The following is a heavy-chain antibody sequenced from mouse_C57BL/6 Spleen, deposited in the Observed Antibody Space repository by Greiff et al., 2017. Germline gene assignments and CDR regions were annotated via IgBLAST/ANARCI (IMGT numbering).Heavy chain of an antibody. CDR2: ISSGGDYI. V-gene: IGHV5-9-1*02. J-gene: IGHJ1*03. CDR3: TRDTHYYGSSDWYFDV. CDR1: GFTFSSYA. D-gene: IGHD1-1*01. Sequence: EVQLVESGEGLVKPGGSLKLSCAASGFTFSSYAMSWVRQTPEKRLEWVAYISSGGDYIYYADTVKGRFTISRDNARNTLYLQMSSLKSEDTAMYYCTRDTHYYGSSDWYFDVWGTGTTVTVSS.